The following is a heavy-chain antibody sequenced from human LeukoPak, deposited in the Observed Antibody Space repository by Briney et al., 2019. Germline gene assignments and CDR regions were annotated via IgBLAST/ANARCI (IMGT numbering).Heavy chain of an antibody. J-gene: IGHJ4*02. CDR3: ARGKSAHSVLAYAY. Sequence: ASVKVSCKASGYTFTSYGISWVRQAPGQGLEWVGWINPNSGGTNYAQKFQGRVTMTRDTSISTAYMELSRLRSDDTAVYYCARGKSAHSVLAYAYWGQGTLVTVSS. CDR1: GYTFTSYG. D-gene: IGHD3-3*02. V-gene: IGHV1-2*02. CDR2: INPNSGGT.